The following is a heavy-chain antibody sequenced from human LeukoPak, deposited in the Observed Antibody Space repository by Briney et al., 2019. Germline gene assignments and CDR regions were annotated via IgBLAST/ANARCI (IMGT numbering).Heavy chain of an antibody. J-gene: IGHJ4*02. CDR2: ISSSSSYI. D-gene: IGHD3-22*01. CDR3: ARDGNTYYYDSSGYPPEYYFDY. V-gene: IGHV3-21*01. Sequence: GGSLRLSCAASGFSFSTYSMNWVRQAPGKGLEWVSSISSSSSYICYADSVKGRFTISRDNAKNSLYLQMNSLRAEDTAVYYCARDGNTYYYDSSGYPPEYYFDYWGQGTLVTVSS. CDR1: GFSFSTYS.